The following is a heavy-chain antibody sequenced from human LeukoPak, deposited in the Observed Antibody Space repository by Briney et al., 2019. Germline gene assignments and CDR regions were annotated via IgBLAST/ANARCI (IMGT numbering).Heavy chain of an antibody. CDR2: ISGSGGST. CDR1: GFTFSSYA. J-gene: IGHJ5*02. Sequence: GGSLRLSCAASGFTFSSYAMSWVRQAPGKGLEWVSAISGSGGSTYYADSVKGRFTISRDNSKNTLYLQMNSLRAEDTAVYYCAKDPGVVIMPNWFDPWGQGTLVTASS. CDR3: AKDPGVVIMPNWFDP. V-gene: IGHV3-23*01. D-gene: IGHD3-3*01.